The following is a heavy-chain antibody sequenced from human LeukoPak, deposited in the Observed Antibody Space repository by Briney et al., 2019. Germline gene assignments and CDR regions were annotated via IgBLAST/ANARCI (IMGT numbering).Heavy chain of an antibody. D-gene: IGHD6-6*01. CDR1: GGTFSSYA. CDR3: ARDGEGIAARILDY. Sequence: ASVKVSCKASGGTFSSYAVSWVRQAPGQGLEWMGGIIPIFGTANYAQKFQGRVTITADESTSTAYMELSSLRSEDTAVYYCARDGEGIAARILDYWGQGTLVTVSS. J-gene: IGHJ4*02. CDR2: IIPIFGTA. V-gene: IGHV1-69*01.